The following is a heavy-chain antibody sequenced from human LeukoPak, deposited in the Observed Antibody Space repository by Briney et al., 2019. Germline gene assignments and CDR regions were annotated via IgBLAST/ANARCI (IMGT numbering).Heavy chain of an antibody. D-gene: IGHD1-26*01. V-gene: IGHV3-23*01. CDR1: GFTFSSYA. Sequence: GGSLRLSCAASGFTFSSYAMSWVRQAPGKGLEWVSAISGSGGSTYYADSVKGRFTISRDNSKNTLYLQMNSLRAEDTAVYYCAKVGLQWETRAPFDYWGQGTLVTVSS. CDR3: AKVGLQWETRAPFDY. J-gene: IGHJ4*02. CDR2: ISGSGGST.